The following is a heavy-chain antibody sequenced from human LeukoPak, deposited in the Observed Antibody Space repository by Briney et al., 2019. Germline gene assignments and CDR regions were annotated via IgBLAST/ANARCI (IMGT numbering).Heavy chain of an antibody. CDR3: ALDLSSTWYSLAY. D-gene: IGHD6-13*01. Sequence: GGSLRLSCEASGISSDDYGMSWVRQAPGKGLEWVSGINWDGGATSYADSVKGRFAISRDNANNFLYLQMNSLRAEDTAFYYCALDLSSTWYSLAYWSQGTLVTVSS. CDR2: INWDGGAT. J-gene: IGHJ4*02. CDR1: GISSDDYG. V-gene: IGHV3-20*04.